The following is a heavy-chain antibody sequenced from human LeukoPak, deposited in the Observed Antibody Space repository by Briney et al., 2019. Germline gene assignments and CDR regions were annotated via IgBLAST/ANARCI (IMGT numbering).Heavy chain of an antibody. CDR3: ARGIVVNPSANWFDP. D-gene: IGHD2-15*01. CDR2: INADDGNT. V-gene: IGHV1-3*01. CDR1: GYIFTTYA. J-gene: IGHJ5*02. Sequence: ASVKVSCKTSGYIFTTYAIHWVRQAPGRGLEWMGLINADDGNTRYSQRFQGRVTITRDTSANTAYMELSSLRFADTAVYYCARGIVVNPSANWFDPWGQGTPVTVSS.